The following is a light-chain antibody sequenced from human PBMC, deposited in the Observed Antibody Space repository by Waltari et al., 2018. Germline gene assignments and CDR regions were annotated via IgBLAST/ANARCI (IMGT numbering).Light chain of an antibody. Sequence: QSAPTQPASVTASPRQSITISAARTSSDDSGYNYVSWYQQNPHKAPKLMIYDVSKRPAGVSNLFSGSKSGNTASLTISGLRAEDEADYYCCSYAGSSTHVLFGGGTKLTVL. J-gene: IGLJ2*01. CDR1: SSDDSGYNY. V-gene: IGLV2-23*02. CDR2: DVS. CDR3: CSYAGSSTHVL.